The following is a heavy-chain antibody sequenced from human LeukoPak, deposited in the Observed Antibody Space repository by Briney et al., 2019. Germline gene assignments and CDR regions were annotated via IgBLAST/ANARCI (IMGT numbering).Heavy chain of an antibody. Sequence: SETLSLTCTVSGGSISSSSYYWGWIRQPPGKGLEWIGSIYYSGSTSYNPSLKSRVTMSVDTSKNQFSLKLRSVTAADTAVYYCASLVVVVVTASEIDYWGQGTLVTVSS. J-gene: IGHJ4*02. D-gene: IGHD2-21*02. CDR3: ASLVVVVVTASEIDY. V-gene: IGHV4-39*01. CDR2: IYYSGST. CDR1: GGSISSSSYY.